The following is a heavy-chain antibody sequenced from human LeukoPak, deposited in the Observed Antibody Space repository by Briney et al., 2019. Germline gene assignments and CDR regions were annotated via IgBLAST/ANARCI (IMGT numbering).Heavy chain of an antibody. CDR3: ARVPGEAGNRIFDI. CDR2: INPNSGGT. D-gene: IGHD6-13*01. J-gene: IGHJ3*02. CDR1: GYTFTGYY. V-gene: IGHV1-2*02. Sequence: GASVKVSCKASGYTFTGYYMHWVRQAPGQGLEWMGWINPNSGGTNYAQKFQGRVTMTRDTSISTAYMELSRLRSDDTAVYYCARVPGEAGNRIFDIWGQGTMVTVSS.